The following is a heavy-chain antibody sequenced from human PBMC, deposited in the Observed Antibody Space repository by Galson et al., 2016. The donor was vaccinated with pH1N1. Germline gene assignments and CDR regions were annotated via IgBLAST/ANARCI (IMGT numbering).Heavy chain of an antibody. CDR1: GFTFSSYD. Sequence: SLRLSCAASGFTFSSYDTSWVRQAPGKGLEWVSAISGSGGNTFYADSVKGRFTISRDNSKNTLYLQMHSLRAEDTAVYFCAKIAYSGGSNCCDSWGQGTLVTVSS. V-gene: IGHV3-23*01. CDR2: ISGSGGNT. D-gene: IGHD6-19*01. J-gene: IGHJ5*01. CDR3: AKIAYSGGSNCCDS.